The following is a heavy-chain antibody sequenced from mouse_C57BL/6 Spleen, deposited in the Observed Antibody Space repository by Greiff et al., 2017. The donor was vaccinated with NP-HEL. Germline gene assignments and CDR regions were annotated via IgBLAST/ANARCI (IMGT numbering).Heavy chain of an antibody. CDR2: IYPGDGAT. J-gene: IGHJ2*01. Sequence: QVQLKESGPELVKPGASVKISCKASGYAFSSSWMNWVKQRPGRGLEWIGRIYPGDGATNYNGKFKGKATLTADKSSSTAYMQRSSRTSEDSAVYFCARGRGYGSSYGDYWGQGTTLTVSS. CDR3: ARGRGYGSSYGDY. CDR1: GYAFSSSW. V-gene: IGHV1-82*01. D-gene: IGHD1-1*01.